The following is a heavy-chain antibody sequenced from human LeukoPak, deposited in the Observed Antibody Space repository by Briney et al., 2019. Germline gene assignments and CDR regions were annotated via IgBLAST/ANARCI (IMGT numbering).Heavy chain of an antibody. Sequence: GRSLRLSCAASGFTFSSYGMHWVRQAPGKGLEWVAVIWYDGSNKYYADSVKGRFTISRDNAKNSLYLQMNSLRAEDTAVYYRARGGGSTWDYWGQGTLVTVSS. V-gene: IGHV3-33*01. J-gene: IGHJ4*02. CDR2: IWYDGSNK. CDR3: ARGGGSTWDY. CDR1: GFTFSSYG. D-gene: IGHD3-10*01.